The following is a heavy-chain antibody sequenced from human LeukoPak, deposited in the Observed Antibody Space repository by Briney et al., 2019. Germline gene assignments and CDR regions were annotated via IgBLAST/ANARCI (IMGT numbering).Heavy chain of an antibody. J-gene: IGHJ6*03. Sequence: SETLSLTCAVSGYSISSGYYCGWIRQPPGKGVEWIGSSYHSGGTYYNPSLKSRVTISVDTSKNQFSLKLSSVTAADTAVYYCASHGDYGYYYYYMDVWGKGTTVTVSS. V-gene: IGHV4-38-2*01. CDR2: SYHSGGT. CDR3: ASHGDYGYYYYYMDV. CDR1: GYSISSGYY. D-gene: IGHD4-17*01.